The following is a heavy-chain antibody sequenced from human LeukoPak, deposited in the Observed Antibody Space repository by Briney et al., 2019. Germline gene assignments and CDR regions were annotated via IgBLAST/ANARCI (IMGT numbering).Heavy chain of an antibody. D-gene: IGHD3-10*01. Sequence: GGSLRLSCAASGFTFSSYSMNWVRQAPGKGLEWVSFISGSSSTIHYADSVKGRFTISRDNAKNSLYLQMDSMRDEDTAVYYCARDGDGSGSYLEARGQGTLVTVSS. V-gene: IGHV3-48*02. CDR3: ARDGDGSGSYLEA. J-gene: IGHJ4*02. CDR2: ISGSSSTI. CDR1: GFTFSSYS.